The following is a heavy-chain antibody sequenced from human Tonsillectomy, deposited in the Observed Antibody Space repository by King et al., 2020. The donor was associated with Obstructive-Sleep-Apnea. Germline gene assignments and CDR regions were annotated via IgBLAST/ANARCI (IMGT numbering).Heavy chain of an antibody. CDR2: ISHDGGDK. CDR3: ARGQQLGYYYYYGMDV. CDR1: RFTFSSFA. V-gene: IGHV3-30*04. J-gene: IGHJ6*02. D-gene: IGHD6-13*01. Sequence: VQLVESGGGVVQPGRSLRLSCVASRFTFSSFAMHWVRQAPGKGLEWAAGISHDGGDKYYADSVKGRFTISRDNSKYTLYLQMNSLKPEDTAVYYCARGQQLGYYYYYGMDVWGQGTTVTVSS.